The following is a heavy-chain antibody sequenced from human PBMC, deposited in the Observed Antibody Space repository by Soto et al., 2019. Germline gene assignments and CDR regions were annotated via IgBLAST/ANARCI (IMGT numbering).Heavy chain of an antibody. V-gene: IGHV1-18*01. J-gene: IGHJ5*02. Sequence: ASVKVSCKSSGYTFTSYGISWVRQAPGQGLGWMGWISAYNGDTNYAQKLQGRVTMTTDTSTSTAYMELRSLRSDDTAVYYCARVGVAAAGTGSWFDPWGQGTLVTVSS. D-gene: IGHD6-13*01. CDR2: ISAYNGDT. CDR3: ARVGVAAAGTGSWFDP. CDR1: GYTFTSYG.